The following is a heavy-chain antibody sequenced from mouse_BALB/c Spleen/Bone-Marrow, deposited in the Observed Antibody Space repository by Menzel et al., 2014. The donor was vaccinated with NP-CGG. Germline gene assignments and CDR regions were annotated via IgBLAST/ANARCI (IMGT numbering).Heavy chain of an antibody. CDR1: GYTFTEYT. CDR2: INPNNGAT. J-gene: IGHJ3*01. D-gene: IGHD6-1*01. V-gene: IGHV1-22*01. CDR3: ARRQFGPAWFAY. Sequence: EVQLQESGPELVKPRASVKISCKTSGYTFTEYTMHWVKQSHGKSLEWIGGINPNNGATSYNQKFKGKATLTVDKSSSTAYMELRSLTSEDSAVYFCARRQFGPAWFAYWGQGTLVTVSA.